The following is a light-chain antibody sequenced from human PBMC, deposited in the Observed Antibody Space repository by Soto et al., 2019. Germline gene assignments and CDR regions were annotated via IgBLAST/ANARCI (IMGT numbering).Light chain of an antibody. CDR3: QQYTDYSRT. V-gene: IGKV3-20*01. CDR2: GAS. CDR1: QYINTR. Sequence: EIVLTQSPATLSSFPGDRVTLSCRASQYINTRLAWYQHRPGQAPRLLIYGASSRATGIPDRFSGSGSGTDFTLTISTLQPDDFATYYCQQYTDYSRTFGQGTKVDIK. J-gene: IGKJ1*01.